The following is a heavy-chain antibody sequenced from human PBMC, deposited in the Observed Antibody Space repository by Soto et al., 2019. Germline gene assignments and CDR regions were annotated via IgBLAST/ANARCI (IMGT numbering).Heavy chain of an antibody. D-gene: IGHD5-18*01. Sequence: GGSLRLSCAASGFTFSSYAMSWVRQAPGKGLEWVSAISGSGGSTYYADSVKGRFTISRDNSKNTLHLQMNSLRAEDTAVYYCAKGPRGYSYGDFDYWGQGTLVTASS. V-gene: IGHV3-23*01. CDR1: GFTFSSYA. J-gene: IGHJ4*02. CDR3: AKGPRGYSYGDFDY. CDR2: ISGSGGST.